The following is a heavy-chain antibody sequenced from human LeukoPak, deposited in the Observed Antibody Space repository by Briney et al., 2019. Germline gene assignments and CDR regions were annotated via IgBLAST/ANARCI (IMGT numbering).Heavy chain of an antibody. D-gene: IGHD3-16*01. V-gene: IGHV4-59*08. CDR1: GDSITYYY. CDR3: VRRGTQRKGWNWLDP. J-gene: IGHJ5*02. CDR2: IHHNGFI. Sequence: PSETLSLNCTVFGDSITYYYWNWIRQSPAKGLEWIGYIHHNGFINYNLSLKSRVTISLDRSRNQFSLKMTSVTAADTAVYYCVRRGTQRKGWNWLDPWGQGILVTVSS.